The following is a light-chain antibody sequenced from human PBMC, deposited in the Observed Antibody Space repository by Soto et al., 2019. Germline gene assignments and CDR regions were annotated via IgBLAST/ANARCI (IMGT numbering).Light chain of an antibody. CDR3: QQASSFPLT. J-gene: IGKJ4*01. Sequence: IQITQSPSSVSASVGDTVTITCRASQLISSWLAWYQQKPGKAPKLLIYAASNLQSGVPSRFSGSEYGTDFTLTISSLQPEDFATYFCQQASSFPLTFGGGTKVEI. CDR1: QLISSW. V-gene: IGKV1-12*01. CDR2: AAS.